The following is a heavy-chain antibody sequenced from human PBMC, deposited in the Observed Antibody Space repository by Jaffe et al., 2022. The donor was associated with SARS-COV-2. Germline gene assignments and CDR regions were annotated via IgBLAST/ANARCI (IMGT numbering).Heavy chain of an antibody. CDR3: AKAPNDYGDPADY. V-gene: IGHV3-9*01. CDR1: GFTFDDYA. Sequence: EVQLVESGGGLVQPGRSLRLSCAASGFTFDDYAMHWVRQAPGKGLEWVSGISWNSGSIGYADSVKGRFTISRDNAKNSLYLQMNSLRAEDTALYYCAKAPNDYGDPADYWGQGTLVTVSS. J-gene: IGHJ4*02. D-gene: IGHD4-17*01. CDR2: ISWNSGSI.